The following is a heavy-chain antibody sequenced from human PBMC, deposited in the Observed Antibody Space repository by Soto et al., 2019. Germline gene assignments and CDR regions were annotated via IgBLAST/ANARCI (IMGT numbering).Heavy chain of an antibody. J-gene: IGHJ6*02. Sequence: GGSLRLSCSASGFTFSSYAMHWVRQAPGKGLEYVSAISSNGGSTYYADSVKGRFTISRDNSKNTLYLQMSSLRAEDTAVYYCAALNYDFWNYYYYGMDAWGQGTTVTVSS. CDR2: ISSNGGST. CDR1: GFTFSSYA. D-gene: IGHD3-3*01. CDR3: AALNYDFWNYYYYGMDA. V-gene: IGHV3-64D*06.